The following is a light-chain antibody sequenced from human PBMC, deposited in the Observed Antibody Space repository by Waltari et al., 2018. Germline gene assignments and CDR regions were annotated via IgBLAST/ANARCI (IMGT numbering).Light chain of an antibody. V-gene: IGLV1-44*01. CDR3: AAWDDSLNGRV. J-gene: IGLJ3*02. Sequence: QSVLTQPPSASGTPGQRVTISCSGSSSNLGSTTVNWYQQHPGTAPKLLIYSNNQRPSGVPDRFSGSKSGTSASLAISGLQSEDEADYYCAAWDDSLNGRVFGGGTKLTVL. CDR1: SSNLGSTT. CDR2: SNN.